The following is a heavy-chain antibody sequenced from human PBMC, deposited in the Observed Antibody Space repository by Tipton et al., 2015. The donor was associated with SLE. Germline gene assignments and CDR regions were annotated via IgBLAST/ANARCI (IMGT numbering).Heavy chain of an antibody. Sequence: LRLSCTVSGGSISGYYWSWIRQPPGKGLEWIAYIHSSGSTNYNPSLKSRVTISIDKSKNQFSLKLTSVTAADTAVYHCTRVPRYNWNYIADWGQGTLVSVSS. CDR2: IHSSGST. V-gene: IGHV4-59*12. CDR1: GGSISGYY. J-gene: IGHJ4*02. D-gene: IGHD1-7*01. CDR3: TRVPRYNWNYIAD.